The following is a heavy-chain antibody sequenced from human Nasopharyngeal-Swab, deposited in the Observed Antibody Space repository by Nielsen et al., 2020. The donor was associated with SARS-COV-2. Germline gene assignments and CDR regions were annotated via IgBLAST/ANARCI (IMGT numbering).Heavy chain of an antibody. V-gene: IGHV4-4*02. CDR3: ATSGSSVTAGVNMDV. Sequence: RQAPGKGLEWIGEIYQSGNTNYNPSLKSRVSISLDKSKNQFSLNLTSVTAADTAVYYCATSGSSVTAGVNMDVWGKGTTVTVSS. D-gene: IGHD6-13*01. CDR2: IYQSGNT. J-gene: IGHJ6*03.